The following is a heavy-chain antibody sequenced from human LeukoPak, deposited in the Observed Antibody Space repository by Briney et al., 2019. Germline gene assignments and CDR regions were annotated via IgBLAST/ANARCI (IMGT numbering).Heavy chain of an antibody. CDR1: GGSISSYY. J-gene: IGHJ4*02. D-gene: IGHD6-13*01. V-gene: IGHV4-4*09. Sequence: SETLSLTCTVSGGSISSYYWSWIRQPPGKGLEWIGYIYTSRSNNYNPSLKSRVTISVDTSKNQFSLKLSSVTAADTAVYYCARQERGIAAAGTLDYWGQGTLVTVSS. CDR3: ARQERGIAAAGTLDY. CDR2: IYTSRSN.